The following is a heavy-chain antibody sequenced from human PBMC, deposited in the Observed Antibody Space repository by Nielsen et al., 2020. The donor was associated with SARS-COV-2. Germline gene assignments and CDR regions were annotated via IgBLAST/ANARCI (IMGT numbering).Heavy chain of an antibody. V-gene: IGHV3-21*01. CDR2: IDGTSSYI. CDR3: ARRWYGSGSDREAFDI. D-gene: IGHD3-10*01. Sequence: GESLKISCAASGFTFSIYSMTWVRQAPGKGLEWVAAIDGTSSYIYYADAVKGRLTISRDNAKNSLFLQMGSLRAEDTAVYYCARRWYGSGSDREAFDIWGRGTMVTISS. J-gene: IGHJ3*02. CDR1: GFTFSIYS.